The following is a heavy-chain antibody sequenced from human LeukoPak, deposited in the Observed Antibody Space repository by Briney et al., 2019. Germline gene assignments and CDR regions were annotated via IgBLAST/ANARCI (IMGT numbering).Heavy chain of an antibody. Sequence: SETLSLTCAVYGGSFSGYYWNWIRQPPGKGLEWIGEINHSGSTNYNPSLKSRVTISVDTSKNQFSLKLSSVTAADTAVYYCATLGYSYGTDYWGQGTLVTVSS. D-gene: IGHD5-18*01. V-gene: IGHV4-34*01. CDR2: INHSGST. J-gene: IGHJ4*02. CDR1: GGSFSGYY. CDR3: ATLGYSYGTDY.